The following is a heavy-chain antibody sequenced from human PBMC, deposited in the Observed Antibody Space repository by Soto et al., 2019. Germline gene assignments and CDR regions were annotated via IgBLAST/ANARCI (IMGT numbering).Heavy chain of an antibody. CDR3: AKAPGYYVFWTCYYRYYYYGMDV. V-gene: IGHV3-30*18. Sequence: PGGALRLSCAASGFTFSSYGMHWVRQAPGKGLEGVAVISYDGSNKYYADSVKGRFTISRDNSKNTLYLQMNTLRAEDTAVYYCAKAPGYYVFWTCYYRYYYYGMDVWGQGTTVTVSS. CDR1: GFTFSSYG. J-gene: IGHJ6*02. CDR2: ISYDGSNK. D-gene: IGHD3-3*01.